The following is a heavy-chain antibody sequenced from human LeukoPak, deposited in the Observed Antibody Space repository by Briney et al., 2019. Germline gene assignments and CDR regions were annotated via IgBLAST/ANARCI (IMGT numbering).Heavy chain of an antibody. V-gene: IGHV3-53*01. CDR3: ARPTGSLAFDI. CDR2: IYSGGSA. J-gene: IGHJ3*02. Sequence: PGGSLRLSCVVAGFSVTNNYMTWVRQAPGKGLEWVSVIYSGGSAYYADSVKGRFTTSRDDSKHTVYLQMTSLRAENTAVYYCARPTGSLAFDIWGQGRVVIVSS. D-gene: IGHD1-14*01. CDR1: GFSVTNNY.